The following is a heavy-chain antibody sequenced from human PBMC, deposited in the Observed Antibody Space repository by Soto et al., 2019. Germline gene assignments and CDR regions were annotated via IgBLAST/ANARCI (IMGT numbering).Heavy chain of an antibody. CDR1: GGSISSSNW. CDR3: AITLGYCSGGSCYSSSYYYGMDD. D-gene: IGHD2-15*01. J-gene: IGHJ6*02. CDR2: SYHSGST. V-gene: IGHV4-4*02. Sequence: QVQLQESGPGLVKPSGTLSLTCAVSGGSISSSNWWSWVRQPPGKGLEWIGESYHSGSTNSNPSLNSRVIILVDESENQFFLKLSSVTAADTAVYYCAITLGYCSGGSCYSSSYYYGMDDWGQGTTVTVSS.